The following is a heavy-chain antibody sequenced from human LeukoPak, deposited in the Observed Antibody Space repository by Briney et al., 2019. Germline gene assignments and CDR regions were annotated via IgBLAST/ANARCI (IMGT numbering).Heavy chain of an antibody. Sequence: GGSLRLSCAASGFTFDDYAMHWVRQTPGKGLEWVSGISWNSGSIGYADSVKGRFTISRDNAKNSLYLQMNSLRAEDTAVYYCAKEATVTTNAFDIWGQGTMVTVSS. CDR1: GFTFDDYA. CDR2: ISWNSGSI. J-gene: IGHJ3*02. V-gene: IGHV3-9*01. D-gene: IGHD4-17*01. CDR3: AKEATVTTNAFDI.